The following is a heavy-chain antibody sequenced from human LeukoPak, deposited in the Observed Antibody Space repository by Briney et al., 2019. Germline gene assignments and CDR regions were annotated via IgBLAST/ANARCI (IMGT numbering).Heavy chain of an antibody. CDR1: VGSLISYY. CDR2: IYYSGST. CDR3: ARQGIQVWLGFDE. Sequence: SETLSLTCTFSVGSLISYYCSWIRQPPAKGLEWIGYIYYSGSTNYNPSLNSRLTISVDTSKNQFSMKLSSVTASDTAVYYCARQGIQVWLGFDEWGEGTLVTVSS. J-gene: IGHJ4*02. V-gene: IGHV4-59*08. D-gene: IGHD5-18*01.